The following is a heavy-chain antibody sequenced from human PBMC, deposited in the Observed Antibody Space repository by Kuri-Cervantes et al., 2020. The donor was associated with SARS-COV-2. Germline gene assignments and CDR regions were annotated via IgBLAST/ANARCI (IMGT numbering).Heavy chain of an antibody. J-gene: IGHJ5*02. D-gene: IGHD3-22*01. CDR1: GGSFNNYY. Sequence: SETLSLTCAVYGGSFNNYYWSWIRQPPGKGLEWIGEINHGGGTNHNPSLKSRVTISVDKSKNQFSLELSSVTAADTAVYYCARTPGYYYDSSGYYSNWFDPWGQGTLVTVSS. V-gene: IGHV4-34*01. CDR3: ARTPGYYYDSSGYYSNWFDP. CDR2: INHGGGT.